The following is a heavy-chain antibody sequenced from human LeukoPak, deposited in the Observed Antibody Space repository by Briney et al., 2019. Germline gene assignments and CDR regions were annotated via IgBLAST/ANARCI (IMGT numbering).Heavy chain of an antibody. Sequence: SETLSLTCAVSGGSISSSNWWSWVRQPPGKGLEWIGEIYHSGSTNYNPSLKSRVTVSVDKSKNQFSLKLSSVTAADTAVYYCARNYFGSGTYPFDYWGQGTLVTVSS. CDR3: ARNYFGSGTYPFDY. CDR1: GGSISSSNW. D-gene: IGHD3-10*01. CDR2: IYHSGST. V-gene: IGHV4-4*02. J-gene: IGHJ4*02.